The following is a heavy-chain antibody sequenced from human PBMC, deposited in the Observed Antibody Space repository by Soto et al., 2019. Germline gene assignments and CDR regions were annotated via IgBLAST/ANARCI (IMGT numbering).Heavy chain of an antibody. J-gene: IGHJ3*02. V-gene: IGHV4-59*08. CDR1: GGSISSYY. Sequence: SETLSLTCTVSGGSISSYYWSWIQQPPGKGLEWIGYIYYSGSTNYNPSLKSRVTISVDTSKNQFSLKLSSVTAADTAVYYCATNRRSRRNAFDIWGQGTMVTVSS. CDR2: IYYSGST. CDR3: ATNRRSRRNAFDI. D-gene: IGHD3-16*02.